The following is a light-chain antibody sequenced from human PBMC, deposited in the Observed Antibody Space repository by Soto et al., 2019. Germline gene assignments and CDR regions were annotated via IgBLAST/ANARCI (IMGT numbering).Light chain of an antibody. Sequence: EILLTQCPGTLSLSPGERATLSCRASQSISSSYLACYQQKPGQAPRLLIYGPSSRATGIPDRFSGSGSGTDFTLTINRLEPEDFAVYYCQQYDSSPRTFGQGTKVDIK. CDR3: QQYDSSPRT. V-gene: IGKV3-20*01. CDR2: GPS. CDR1: QSISSSY. J-gene: IGKJ1*01.